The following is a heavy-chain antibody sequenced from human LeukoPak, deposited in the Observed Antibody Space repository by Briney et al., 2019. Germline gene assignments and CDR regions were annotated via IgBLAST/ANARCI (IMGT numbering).Heavy chain of an antibody. CDR3: ARDKYDYCADDAFDI. CDR1: GYTFTSYY. CDR2: INPSGGST. D-gene: IGHD4-17*01. J-gene: IGHJ3*02. Sequence: ASVKVSCKASGYTFTSYYMHWVRQALGQGLEWMGIINPSGGSTSYAQKFQGRVTMTRDTSTSTDYMELSSLRSEDTAVYYCARDKYDYCADDAFDIWGQGTMVTVSS. V-gene: IGHV1-46*03.